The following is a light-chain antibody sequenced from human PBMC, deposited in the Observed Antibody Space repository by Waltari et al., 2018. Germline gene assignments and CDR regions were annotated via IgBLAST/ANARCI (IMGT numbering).Light chain of an antibody. CDR1: QSISRA. CDR3: QHYVRLPVT. Sequence: EVVFTQSPGTLSLSPGERVTLSCRASQSISRALTWYQQKPGQAPRLLIYGASTRATGIPDRFIGSGSGTDFSLTISRLDPDDFAVYYCQHYVRLPVTFGQGTTVEIK. CDR2: GAS. J-gene: IGKJ1*01. V-gene: IGKV3-20*01.